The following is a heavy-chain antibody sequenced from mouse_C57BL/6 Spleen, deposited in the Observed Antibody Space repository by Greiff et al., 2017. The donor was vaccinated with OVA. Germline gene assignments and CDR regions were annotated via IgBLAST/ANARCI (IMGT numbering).Heavy chain of an antibody. J-gene: IGHJ2*01. V-gene: IGHV1-26*01. CDR3: AREGALRYFDY. D-gene: IGHD1-1*01. CDR1: GYTFTDYY. CDR2: INPNNGGT. Sequence: VQLQQSGPELVKPGASVKISCKASGYTFTDYYMNWVKQSHGKSLEWIGDINPNNGGTSYNQKFKGKATLTVDKSSSTAYMELRSLTSEDSAVYYCAREGALRYFDYWGQGTTLTVAA.